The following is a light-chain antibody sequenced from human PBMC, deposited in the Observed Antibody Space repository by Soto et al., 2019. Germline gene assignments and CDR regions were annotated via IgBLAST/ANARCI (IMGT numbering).Light chain of an antibody. V-gene: IGKV3-20*01. J-gene: IGKJ5*01. CDR3: QQYGSSSIT. Sequence: EIVLTQYPGTMSLSPGERATLSCRASQSVSSSYLAWYQQKPGQAPRLLIYGASSRATGIPDRFSGSGSGTDFTLTISRLEPEEFAVYYCQQYGSSSITFGQGTRLEIK. CDR1: QSVSSSY. CDR2: GAS.